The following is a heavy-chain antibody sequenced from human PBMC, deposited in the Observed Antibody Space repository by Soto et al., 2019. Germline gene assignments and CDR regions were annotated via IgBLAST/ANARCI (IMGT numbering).Heavy chain of an antibody. J-gene: IGHJ4*02. CDR1: GGSISSSSYY. Sequence: SETLSLTCTVSGGSISSSSYYWGWIRQPPGKGLEWIGSIYYSGSTYYNPSLKSRVTISVDTSKNQFSLKLSSVTAADTAVYYCARHTLNHDSRGFDYWGQGTLVTVSS. D-gene: IGHD3-22*01. CDR3: ARHTLNHDSRGFDY. CDR2: IYYSGST. V-gene: IGHV4-39*01.